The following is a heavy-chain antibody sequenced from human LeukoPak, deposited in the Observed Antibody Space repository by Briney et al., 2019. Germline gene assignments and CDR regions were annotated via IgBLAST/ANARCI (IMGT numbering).Heavy chain of an antibody. CDR3: ATATSSSGWSDLDY. D-gene: IGHD6-19*01. CDR2: FDPEDGET. V-gene: IGHV1-24*01. Sequence: ASVKVSCKVSVYTLTELSMHWVRQPPGKGREWMGGFDPEDGETIYAQKFQGRVTMTEDTSTDTAYMELSSLRSEDTAVYYCATATSSSGWSDLDYWGQGTLVTVSS. CDR1: VYTLTELS. J-gene: IGHJ4*02.